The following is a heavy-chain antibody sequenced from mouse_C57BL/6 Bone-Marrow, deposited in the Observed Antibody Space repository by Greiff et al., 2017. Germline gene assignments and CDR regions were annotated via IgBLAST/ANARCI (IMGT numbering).Heavy chain of an antibody. V-gene: IGHV5-9*01. J-gene: IGHJ4*01. Sequence: LQQSGGGLVKPGGSLKLSCAASGFTFSSYTMSWVRQTPEKRLEWVATISGGGGNTYYPDSVKGRFTISRDNAKNTLYLQMSSLRSEDTALYYCARHTTPGSRRGYYAMDYWGQGTSVTVSS. CDR2: ISGGGGNT. D-gene: IGHD1-1*01. CDR1: GFTFSSYT. CDR3: ARHTTPGSRRGYYAMDY.